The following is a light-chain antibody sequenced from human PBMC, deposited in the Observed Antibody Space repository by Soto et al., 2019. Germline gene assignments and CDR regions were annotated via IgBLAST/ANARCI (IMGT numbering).Light chain of an antibody. CDR2: ATS. CDR3: QQYNTYPPT. V-gene: IGKV1D-16*01. J-gene: IGKJ2*01. Sequence: DIQMTQSPSSLSASVGDRVTITCRATPSIGSWVAWYQQKPGQAPKSLIYATSSLQSGVPSRFSGSGSGTDFTLTINSLQTEDLATDYCQQYNTYPPTFGPGTKLEIK. CDR1: PSIGSW.